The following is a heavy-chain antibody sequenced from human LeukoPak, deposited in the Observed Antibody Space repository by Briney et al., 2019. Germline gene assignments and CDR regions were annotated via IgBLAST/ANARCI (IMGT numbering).Heavy chain of an antibody. D-gene: IGHD3-3*01. Sequence: SVKVSCKASGGTFSSYAISWVRQAPGQGLEWMGGIIPIFGTANYAQKFQGRVTITADESTSTAYMELSRLRSDDTAVYYCASYLGFWSGYYGYWGQGTLVTVSS. CDR1: GGTFSSYA. J-gene: IGHJ4*02. CDR3: ASYLGFWSGYYGY. CDR2: IIPIFGTA. V-gene: IGHV1-69*01.